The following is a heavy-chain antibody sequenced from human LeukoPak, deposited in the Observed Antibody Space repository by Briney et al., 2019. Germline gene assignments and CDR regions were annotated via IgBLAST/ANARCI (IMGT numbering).Heavy chain of an antibody. J-gene: IGHJ3*02. D-gene: IGHD3-22*01. Sequence: PSETLSLTCTVSGGSISSYYWSWIRQPPGKGLEGIGYIYYSGSTNYNPSLKSRVTISVDTSKNQFSLKLSSVTAADTAVYYCARTYYYDSSGYWDAFDIWGQGTMVTVSS. CDR1: GGSISSYY. V-gene: IGHV4-59*01. CDR2: IYYSGST. CDR3: ARTYYYDSSGYWDAFDI.